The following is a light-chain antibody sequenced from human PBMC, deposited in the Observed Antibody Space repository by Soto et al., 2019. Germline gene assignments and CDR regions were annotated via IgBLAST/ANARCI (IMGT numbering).Light chain of an antibody. V-gene: IGKV3-20*01. CDR3: HQYGSSPRT. Sequence: EIVLTQSPGTLSLSPGERATLSCRASQSVSSNYLAWYQQKSGQAPRLLIYGASSRANGIPYRFSGSGSGTDFTLTISRLEPEDFAVYYCHQYGSSPRTFGQGTKVDIK. CDR2: GAS. J-gene: IGKJ1*01. CDR1: QSVSSNY.